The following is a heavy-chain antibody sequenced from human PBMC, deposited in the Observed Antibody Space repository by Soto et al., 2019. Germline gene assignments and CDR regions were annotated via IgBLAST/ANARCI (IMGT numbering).Heavy chain of an antibody. J-gene: IGHJ3*02. D-gene: IGHD2-8*02. CDR3: ARSTALDAFDI. CDR2: IYGGGST. CDR1: GFTVSSNY. Sequence: EVQLVESGGGLVQPGGSLRLSCAASGFTVSSNYMSWVRQAPGKGLEWVSVIYGGGSTYYADSVKGRFTISRDNSKNTLYLQMNSLRAEDTAVYYCARSTALDAFDIWGQGTMVTVSS. V-gene: IGHV3-66*01.